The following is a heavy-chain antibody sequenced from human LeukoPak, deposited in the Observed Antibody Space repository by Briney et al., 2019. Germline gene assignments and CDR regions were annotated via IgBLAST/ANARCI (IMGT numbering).Heavy chain of an antibody. CDR1: GFTFSSYT. Sequence: GGSLRLSCAASGFTFSSYTMSLVRQAPGKGLEWVSGVSGSGGNIHYADSVKGRFTISRDNSKNTLYLQMNSLRAEDTAVYYCAASLPNIVVVPATKGPFGYWGQGALVTVSS. J-gene: IGHJ4*02. D-gene: IGHD2-2*01. CDR3: AASLPNIVVVPATKGPFGY. V-gene: IGHV3-23*01. CDR2: VSGSGGNI.